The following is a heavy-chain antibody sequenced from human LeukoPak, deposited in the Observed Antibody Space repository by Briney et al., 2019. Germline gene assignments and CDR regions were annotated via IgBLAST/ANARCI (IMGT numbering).Heavy chain of an antibody. CDR3: ARAPSEMGGYYPEYFRH. J-gene: IGHJ1*01. Sequence: GGSLRLSCAASGFTFSTYWMHWVRHAPGKGLVWVSRIKSDGGTNYADSVKGRFTISRDNAKKTVSLQMNSLRPEDTGVYYCARAPSEMGGYYPEYFRHWGQGTLVTVSS. CDR1: GFTFSTYW. V-gene: IGHV3-74*01. CDR2: IKSDGGT. D-gene: IGHD3-22*01.